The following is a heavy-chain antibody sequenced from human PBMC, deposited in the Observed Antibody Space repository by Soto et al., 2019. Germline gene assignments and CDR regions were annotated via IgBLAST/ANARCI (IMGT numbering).Heavy chain of an antibody. D-gene: IGHD2-21*02. Sequence: GGSLRLSCAASGFTFSSYAMGWVRQAPGTGLEWVSVIDGSGGDISLADSVKGRFTISRDNSKSTLFLHMNSLRPDDTAVYYCAKPGPVTARIRFDYWGQGALVTVSS. CDR2: IDGSGGDI. CDR1: GFTFSSYA. J-gene: IGHJ4*02. CDR3: AKPGPVTARIRFDY. V-gene: IGHV3-23*01.